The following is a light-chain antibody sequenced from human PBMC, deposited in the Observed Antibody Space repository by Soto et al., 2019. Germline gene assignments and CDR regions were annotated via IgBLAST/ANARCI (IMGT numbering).Light chain of an antibody. CDR1: SSDVGGYNY. V-gene: IGLV2-14*01. CDR3: SSYTSSSTRV. Sequence: QSALTQPASVSGSPGQSITISCTGTSSDVGGYNYVSWYQQHPGKAPKLMIYEVSNRPSGVSNRFSGSKSDNTASLTISGLQAEDDADYYCSSYTSSSTRVFGGGTKVTVL. J-gene: IGLJ3*02. CDR2: EVS.